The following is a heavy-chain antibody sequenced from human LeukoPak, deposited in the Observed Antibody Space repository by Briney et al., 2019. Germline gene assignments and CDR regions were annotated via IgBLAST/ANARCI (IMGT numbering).Heavy chain of an antibody. CDR1: GYSFTNYK. CDR2: INPNDGRT. D-gene: IGHD3-10*01. CDR3: ARSPINLLGAVIPNWLDP. J-gene: IGHJ5*02. Sequence: GASVKVSCKASGYSFTNYKINWVRQAPGQGLEWMGWINPNDGRTEYAPMSQGRITMTRDTSISTDYMELTRLRLDDTAIYFCARSPINLLGAVIPNWLDPWGQGTLVSVSS. V-gene: IGHV1-2*02.